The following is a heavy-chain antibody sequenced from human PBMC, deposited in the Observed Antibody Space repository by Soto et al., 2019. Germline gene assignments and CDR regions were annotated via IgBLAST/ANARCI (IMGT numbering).Heavy chain of an antibody. V-gene: IGHV4-30-2*01. J-gene: IGHJ3*02. CDR1: GGSISSGGYS. CDR2: IYHSGST. CDR3: ARGVVRGYSGYPDAFDI. Sequence: QLQLQESGSGLVKPSQTLSLTCAVSGGSISSGGYSWSWIRQPPGKGLEWIGYIYHSGSTYYNPSLKSRVTISVDRSKNQFSLKLSSVTAADTAVYYCARGVVRGYSGYPDAFDIWGQGTMVTVSS. D-gene: IGHD5-12*01.